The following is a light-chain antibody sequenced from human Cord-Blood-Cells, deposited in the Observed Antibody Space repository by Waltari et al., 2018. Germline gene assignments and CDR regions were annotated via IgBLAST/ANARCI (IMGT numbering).Light chain of an antibody. Sequence: QSALTQPRSVSGSPGQSVTISCTGTSSDVGGYNYVSWYQQHPATSPKLMIYDVRKRPSGVPDRFSGSKSGNTASLTISGLQAEDEADYYCCSYAGSYPYVFGTGTKVTVL. CDR2: DVR. CDR3: CSYAGSYPYV. J-gene: IGLJ1*01. V-gene: IGLV2-11*01. CDR1: SSDVGGYNY.